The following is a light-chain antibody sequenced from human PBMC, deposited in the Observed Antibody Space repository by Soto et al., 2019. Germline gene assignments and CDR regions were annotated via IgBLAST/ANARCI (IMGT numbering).Light chain of an antibody. V-gene: IGLV2-11*01. CDR3: CSYARSSTYV. CDR1: SSDVGHYNF. CDR2: DVT. J-gene: IGLJ1*01. Sequence: QSALTQPHSVSGSPGQSVTISCSGTSSDVGHYNFVSWYQHHPGKAPKLLIYDVTTRPSGVPDRFSGSKSGNTASLTISGLQAEDEADFYCCSYARSSTYVFGTGTKLTVL.